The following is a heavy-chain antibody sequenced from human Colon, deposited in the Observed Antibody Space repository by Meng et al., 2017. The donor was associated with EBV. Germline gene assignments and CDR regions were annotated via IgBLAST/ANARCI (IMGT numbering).Heavy chain of an antibody. Sequence: QVQLQESGPGLVKPSXXLSLTGPVSGGSISSGGFYWSWIRQHPGKGLEWIGYIYYSGSTYYNPSLRSRVAISIDTSKNQFSLKLTSVTAADTAVYFCARTNYGDYNWFDPWGQGTLVTVSS. V-gene: IGHV4-31*03. CDR1: GGSISSGGFY. D-gene: IGHD4-17*01. CDR2: IYYSGST. CDR3: ARTNYGDYNWFDP. J-gene: IGHJ5*02.